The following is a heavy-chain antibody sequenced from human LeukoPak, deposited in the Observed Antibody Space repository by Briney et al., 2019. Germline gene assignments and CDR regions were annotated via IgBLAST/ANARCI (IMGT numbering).Heavy chain of an antibody. CDR3: AKGYCTNGVCYLYLVY. D-gene: IGHD2-8*01. J-gene: IGHJ4*02. CDR2: INPNSGGT. Sequence: GASVKVSCKASGYTFTGYYMHWVRQAPGQGLEWMGWINPNSGGTNYAQKFQGRVTMTRDTSISTAYMELSGLRSDDTAVYYCAKGYCTNGVCYLYLVYWGQGTLVTVSS. CDR1: GYTFTGYY. V-gene: IGHV1-2*02.